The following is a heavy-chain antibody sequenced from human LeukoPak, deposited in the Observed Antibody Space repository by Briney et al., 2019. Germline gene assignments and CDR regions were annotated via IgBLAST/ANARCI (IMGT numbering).Heavy chain of an antibody. Sequence: GGSLRLSCAASGFILSNHWMTWVRQAPGKGLEWVSAISGSGGSTYYADSVKGRFTISRDNSKNTLYLQMNSLRAEDTAVFYCANLDYYDSSGHPPDYWGQGTLVTVSS. CDR2: ISGSGGST. D-gene: IGHD3-22*01. J-gene: IGHJ4*02. V-gene: IGHV3-23*01. CDR1: GFILSNHW. CDR3: ANLDYYDSSGHPPDY.